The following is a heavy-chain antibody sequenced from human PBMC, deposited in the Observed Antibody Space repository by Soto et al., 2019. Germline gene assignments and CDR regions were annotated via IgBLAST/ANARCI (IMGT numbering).Heavy chain of an antibody. V-gene: IGHV3-74*01. Sequence: GGSLRLSCAASGFTFSSYWMHWVRQAPGKGLVWVSRINSDGSSTSYADSVKGRFTISRDNAKNTLYLQMNSLRAEDTAVYYCARDTGSPFYDFWSGYHYAFDSRGQGTMVTVSS. J-gene: IGHJ3*01. CDR1: GFTFSSYW. CDR2: INSDGSST. D-gene: IGHD3-3*01. CDR3: ARDTGSPFYDFWSGYHYAFDS.